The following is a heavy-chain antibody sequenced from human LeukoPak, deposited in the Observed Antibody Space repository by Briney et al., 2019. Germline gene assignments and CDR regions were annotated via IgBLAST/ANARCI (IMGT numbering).Heavy chain of an antibody. Sequence: DPSETLSLTCAVYGGSFSGYYWSWIRQPPGKGLEWIGEINHSGSTNYNPSLKSRVTISVDTSKNQFSLKLSSVTAADTAVYYCARDWGSGSYLHHWGQGTLVTVSS. D-gene: IGHD3-10*01. CDR3: ARDWGSGSYLHH. CDR1: GGSFSGYY. J-gene: IGHJ4*02. CDR2: INHSGST. V-gene: IGHV4-34*01.